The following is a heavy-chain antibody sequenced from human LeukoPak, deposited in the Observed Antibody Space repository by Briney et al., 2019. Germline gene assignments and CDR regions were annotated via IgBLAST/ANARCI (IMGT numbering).Heavy chain of an antibody. CDR3: ASPRGSSDWLFGAFDI. D-gene: IGHD3-9*01. Sequence: PGGSLRLSCAASGFTFSSYAMSWVRQAPGKGLEWVANIKQDGSEKYYVDSVKGRFTISRDNAKNSLYLQMNSLRAEDTAVYYCASPRGSSDWLFGAFDIWGQGTMVTVSS. V-gene: IGHV3-7*01. CDR2: IKQDGSEK. J-gene: IGHJ3*02. CDR1: GFTFSSYA.